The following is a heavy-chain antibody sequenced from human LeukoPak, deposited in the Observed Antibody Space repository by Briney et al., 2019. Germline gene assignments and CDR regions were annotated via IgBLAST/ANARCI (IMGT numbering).Heavy chain of an antibody. CDR3: ARADDSSSGYFDY. D-gene: IGHD6-6*01. CDR1: GFTFSDYY. J-gene: IGHJ4*02. CDR2: ISSSGNSI. V-gene: IGHV3-11*04. Sequence: GGSLRLSCAASGFTFSDYYMSWIRQAPGKGLEWVSYISSSGNSISYADSVKGRSTISRDDAKNSLYLQMSSLRAEDTAVYYCARADDSSSGYFDYWGQGTLVTVSS.